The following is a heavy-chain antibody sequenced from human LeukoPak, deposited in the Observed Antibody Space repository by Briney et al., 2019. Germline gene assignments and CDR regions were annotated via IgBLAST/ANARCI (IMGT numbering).Heavy chain of an antibody. V-gene: IGHV4-59*01. J-gene: IGHJ3*02. CDR3: ASRRSLGAFDI. CDR2: IYYSGST. Sequence: SETLSLTCTVSGGSISSYYWSWIRQPPGKGLEWVGQIYYSGSTNYNPSLKSRVTISVDTSKNQFSLKLSSVTAADTAVYYCASRRSLGAFDIWGQGTMVTVSS. CDR1: GGSISSYY. D-gene: IGHD3-10*01.